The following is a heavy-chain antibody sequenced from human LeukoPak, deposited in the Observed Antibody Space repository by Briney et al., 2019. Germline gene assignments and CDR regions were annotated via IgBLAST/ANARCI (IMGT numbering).Heavy chain of an antibody. Sequence: TVKVSCKASGGTFSSYAISWVRQAPGQGLEWMGGIIPIFGTANYAQKFQGRVTITADKSTSTAYMELSSLRSEDTAVYYCARSQQLVRRYFDYWGQGTLVTVSS. CDR3: ARSQQLVRRYFDY. CDR2: IIPIFGTA. J-gene: IGHJ4*02. V-gene: IGHV1-69*06. D-gene: IGHD6-13*01. CDR1: GGTFSSYA.